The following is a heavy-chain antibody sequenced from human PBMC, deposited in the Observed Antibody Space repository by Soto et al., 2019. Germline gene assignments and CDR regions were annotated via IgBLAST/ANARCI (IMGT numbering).Heavy chain of an antibody. CDR2: INHSGST. CDR3: ARLMTTVTRLRDTSQKEAFDI. CDR1: GGSFSGYY. Sequence: SETLSLTCAVYGGSFSGYYWSWIRQPPGKGLEWIGEINHSGSTNYNPSLKSRVTISVDTSKNQFSLKLSSVTAADTAVYYCARLMTTVTRLRDTSQKEAFDIWGQGTMVTVSS. V-gene: IGHV4-34*01. D-gene: IGHD4-17*01. J-gene: IGHJ3*02.